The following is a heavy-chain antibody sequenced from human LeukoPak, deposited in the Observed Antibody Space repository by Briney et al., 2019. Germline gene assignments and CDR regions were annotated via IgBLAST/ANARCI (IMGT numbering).Heavy chain of an antibody. Sequence: ASVKVSCKASGYTFTSYDINWVRQATGQGLERMGWMNPNSGNTGYAQKFQGRVTMTRNTSISTAYMELSSLRSEDTAVYYCARGGGYSYGYDYYYYYMDVWGKGTTVTVSS. CDR1: GYTFTSYD. V-gene: IGHV1-8*01. CDR3: ARGGGYSYGYDYYYYYMDV. CDR2: MNPNSGNT. D-gene: IGHD5-18*01. J-gene: IGHJ6*03.